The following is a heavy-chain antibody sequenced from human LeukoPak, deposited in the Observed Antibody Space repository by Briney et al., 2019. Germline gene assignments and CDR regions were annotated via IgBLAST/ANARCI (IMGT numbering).Heavy chain of an antibody. Sequence: GGSLRLSCAASGFTFSSYWMHWVRQAPEKGLVWVSRIDTDGSSTIYADSVKGRFTISRDNAKNTLYLQMNSLRAEDTAVYYCTRGYVGIDYWGLGTLVTVSS. CDR3: TRGYVGIDY. V-gene: IGHV3-74*01. CDR1: GFTFSSYW. CDR2: IDTDGSST. J-gene: IGHJ4*02. D-gene: IGHD5-12*01.